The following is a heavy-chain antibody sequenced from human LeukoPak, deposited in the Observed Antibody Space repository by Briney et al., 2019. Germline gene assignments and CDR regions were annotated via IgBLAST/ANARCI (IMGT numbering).Heavy chain of an antibody. CDR3: ARDRMGDCAATSCYLAY. CDR2: INPNSGDT. CDR1: GYTFTAYF. Sequence: ASVKVSCKASGYTFTAYFLHWVRQVPGQGLEWMGWINPNSGDTNYAQKFQGRVTMTRDTSITTAYMELSRLTSDDTAMYYCARDRMGDCAATSCYLAYWGQGTLVTVSS. V-gene: IGHV1-2*02. J-gene: IGHJ4*02. D-gene: IGHD2-2*01.